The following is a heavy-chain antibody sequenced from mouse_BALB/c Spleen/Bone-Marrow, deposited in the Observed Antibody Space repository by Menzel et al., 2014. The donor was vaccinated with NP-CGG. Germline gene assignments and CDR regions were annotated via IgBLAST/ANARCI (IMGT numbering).Heavy chain of an antibody. CDR3: ARRGHGFAWFAY. CDR1: GYTFSSYW. V-gene: IGHV1-9*01. D-gene: IGHD1-2*01. Sequence: VKLVESGTELMKPGASVKISCKATGYTFSSYWIDWVNQRPGHGLEWIGEILPGSGSTNYNEKFKGKATFTADTSSNTAYMQLSSLTSEDSAVYYCARRGHGFAWFAYWGQGTLVTVSA. CDR2: ILPGSGST. J-gene: IGHJ3*01.